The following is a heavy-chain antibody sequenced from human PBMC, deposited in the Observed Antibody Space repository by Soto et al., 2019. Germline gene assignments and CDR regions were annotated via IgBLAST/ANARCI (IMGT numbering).Heavy chain of an antibody. CDR1: GGTFSSYA. D-gene: IGHD3-9*01. Sequence: QVQLVQSGAEVKKPGSSVKVSCKASGGTFSSYAISWVRQAPGQGLEWMGGIIPIFGTADYAQKFQGRVTITADESPSPADMDLSSVRSEDTAVYYCARHTYNDILTGYGNYYYCYGMDVWGQGPTVTVSS. J-gene: IGHJ6*02. CDR2: IIPIFGTA. V-gene: IGHV1-69*12. CDR3: ARHTYNDILTGYGNYYYCYGMDV.